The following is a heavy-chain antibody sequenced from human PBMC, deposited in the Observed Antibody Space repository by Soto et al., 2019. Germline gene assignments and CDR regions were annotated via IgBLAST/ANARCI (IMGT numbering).Heavy chain of an antibody. Sequence: SLTLSVTCTVADGSSSSYYWSWIRQTPGKGLEWIGYIYYSGSTNYNPSLKSRVTISVDTSKSQFSLKLNSVTAADSAVYFCARLEGLATISYYFDFWGPGALVTVSS. V-gene: IGHV4-59*08. CDR2: IYYSGST. D-gene: IGHD3-9*01. CDR3: ARLEGLATISYYFDF. J-gene: IGHJ4*02. CDR1: DGSSSSYY.